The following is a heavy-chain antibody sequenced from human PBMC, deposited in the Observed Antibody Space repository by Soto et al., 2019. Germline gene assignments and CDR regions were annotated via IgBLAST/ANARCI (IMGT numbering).Heavy chain of an antibody. CDR1: GGSISSYY. V-gene: IGHV4-59*08. J-gene: IGHJ5*02. CDR2: IYYSGST. CDR3: ARFVGASWFDP. Sequence: PSETLSLTCTVSGGSISSYYWSWIRQPPGKGLEWIGYIYYSGSTNYNPSLKSRVTISVYTSKNQFSLKLSSVTAADTAVYYCARFVGASWFDPWGQGTLVTVSS. D-gene: IGHD1-26*01.